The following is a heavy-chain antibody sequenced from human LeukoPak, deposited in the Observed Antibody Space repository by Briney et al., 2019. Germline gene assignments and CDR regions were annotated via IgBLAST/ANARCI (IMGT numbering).Heavy chain of an antibody. CDR1: GFTFSSHA. CDR2: ISISSSSV. J-gene: IGHJ6*02. D-gene: IGHD2-21*02. Sequence: GGSLRLSCAASGFTFSSHAMNWVRQAPGKGLEWVSYISISSSSVYYADSVKGRFTISRDNAKNSLYLQMNSLRAEDTAVYYCARDSVVGCGGDCYKYGMDVWGQGTTVTVSS. V-gene: IGHV3-21*05. CDR3: ARDSVVGCGGDCYKYGMDV.